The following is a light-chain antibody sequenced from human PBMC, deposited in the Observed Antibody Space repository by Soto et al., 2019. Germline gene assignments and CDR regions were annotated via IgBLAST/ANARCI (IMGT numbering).Light chain of an antibody. CDR2: GAS. V-gene: IGKV1-12*01. Sequence: DIQMTQSPSTLSASVGDRVSITCRASQRIGSWLTWYQQKPGKVPKLLIYGASTLPSGVPSRFSGSGSGTDFTLTISSLQPEDFATYYCQQANSFPLTFGGGTKVDIK. CDR3: QQANSFPLT. CDR1: QRIGSW. J-gene: IGKJ4*01.